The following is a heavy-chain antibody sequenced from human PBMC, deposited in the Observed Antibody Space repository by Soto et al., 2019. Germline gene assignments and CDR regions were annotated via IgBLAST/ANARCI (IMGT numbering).Heavy chain of an antibody. CDR2: IIPIFGTA. Sequence: ASVKVSCKASGGTFSSYAISWVRQAPGQGLEWMGGIIPIFGTANYAQKFQGRVTITADESTSTAYMELSSLRPEDTAVYYCARVPEGYDFWSGSRPQRFYYYYGMDVWGQGTTVTVS. D-gene: IGHD3-3*01. V-gene: IGHV1-69*13. CDR3: ARVPEGYDFWSGSRPQRFYYYYGMDV. CDR1: GGTFSSYA. J-gene: IGHJ6*02.